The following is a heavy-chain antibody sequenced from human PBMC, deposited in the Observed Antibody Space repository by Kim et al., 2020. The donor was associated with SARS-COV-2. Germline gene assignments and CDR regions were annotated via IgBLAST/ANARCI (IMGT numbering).Heavy chain of an antibody. CDR3: VSKRADSSGFIDS. D-gene: IGHD3-22*01. CDR2: IHHTGTT. CDR1: SASFSENY. J-gene: IGHJ4*02. V-gene: IGHV4-59*03. Sequence: SETLSLTCSVASASFSENYWSWIRQPPGRGLEWIGYIHHTGTTNYNPSLKSRVAISVDSSKNQFSLNLNSMTTADTAVYYCVSKRADSSGFIDSWGQGTLAT.